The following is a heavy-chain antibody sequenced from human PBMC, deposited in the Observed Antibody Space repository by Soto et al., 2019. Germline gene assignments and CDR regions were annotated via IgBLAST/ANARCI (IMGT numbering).Heavy chain of an antibody. CDR2: INAGNGNT. V-gene: IGHV1-3*01. J-gene: IGHJ4*02. D-gene: IGHD4-17*01. Sequence: ASVKVSCKASGYTFTSYAMHWVRQAPGQRLEWMGWINAGNGNTKYSQKFQGRVTITRDTSASTAYMELSSLRSEDTAVYYCARGKATTVTLDIYYFDYWGQGTLVTVSS. CDR3: ARGKATTVTLDIYYFDY. CDR1: GYTFTSYA.